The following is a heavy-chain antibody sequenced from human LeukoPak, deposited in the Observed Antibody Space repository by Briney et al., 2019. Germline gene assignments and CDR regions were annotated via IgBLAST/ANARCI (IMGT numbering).Heavy chain of an antibody. D-gene: IGHD5-12*01. J-gene: IGHJ4*02. CDR3: AKEGLRFFDF. Sequence: PGKSLRLSCTASGSTFSSTGMHWVRQAPGKGLDWVASISYDGSSKKYVDSVKGRFTISRDNSKRTLYLQMNSLRSEDTAVYYCAKEGLRFFDFWGQGTLVTVSS. V-gene: IGHV3-30*18. CDR1: GSTFSSTG. CDR2: ISYDGSSK.